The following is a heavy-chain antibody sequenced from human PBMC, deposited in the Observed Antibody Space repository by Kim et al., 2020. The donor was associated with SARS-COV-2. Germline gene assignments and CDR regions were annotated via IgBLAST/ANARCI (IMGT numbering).Heavy chain of an antibody. V-gene: IGHV3-74*01. CDR1: GFTFSNYW. CDR3: ARGTFQQGFDP. Sequence: GGSLRLSCEASGFTFSNYWMNWVRQGPGKGLVWVSRINSDGGDTHYADSVNVRFTISRDNAENTLHLQLNSLGVEDTAIYYCARGTFQQGFDPWGQGTLVTVSS. J-gene: IGHJ5*02. CDR2: INSDGGDT.